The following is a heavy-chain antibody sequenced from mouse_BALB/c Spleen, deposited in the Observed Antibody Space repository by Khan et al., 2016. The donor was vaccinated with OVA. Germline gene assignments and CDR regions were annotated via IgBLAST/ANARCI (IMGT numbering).Heavy chain of an antibody. V-gene: IGHV14-3*02. Sequence: VQLKESGAELVKPGASVKLSCTASGFNIKDTYIHWVKRRPEQGLEWIGRITPPNGNTEYDPKFQGKATMRADTSSNTAYLELSSLTSGDTAVYHCILASDATRNFDVTGAEATVTVSS. CDR3: ILASDATRNFDV. D-gene: IGHD6-1*01. CDR1: GFNIKDTY. J-gene: IGHJ1*01. CDR2: ITPPNGNT.